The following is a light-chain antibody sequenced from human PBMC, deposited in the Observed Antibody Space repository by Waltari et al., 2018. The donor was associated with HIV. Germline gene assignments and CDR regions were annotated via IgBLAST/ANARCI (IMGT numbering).Light chain of an antibody. CDR1: ALPNQY. J-gene: IGLJ2*01. CDR2: KDS. CDR3: QSTDSSGTYVV. Sequence: SYELTQPPSLSVSPGRPASITCSGDALPNQYAYWYQQKAGQAPVLIIYKDSERPSGIPERFSGSSSGTTGTLTISGVQAEDEADYYCQSTDSSGTYVVFGGGTKVTVL. V-gene: IGLV3-25*03.